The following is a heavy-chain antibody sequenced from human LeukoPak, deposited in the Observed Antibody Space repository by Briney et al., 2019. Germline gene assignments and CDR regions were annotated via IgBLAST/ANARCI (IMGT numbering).Heavy chain of an antibody. Sequence: GGPLRLSCAASGFTFSSYAMHWVRQAPGKGLEWVAVISYDGSNKYYADSVKGRFTISRDNSKNTLYLQMNSLRAEDTAVYYCARGGVVVPAKIDYWGQGTLVTVSS. D-gene: IGHD2-2*01. CDR2: ISYDGSNK. CDR1: GFTFSSYA. V-gene: IGHV3-30*01. J-gene: IGHJ4*02. CDR3: ARGGVVVPAKIDY.